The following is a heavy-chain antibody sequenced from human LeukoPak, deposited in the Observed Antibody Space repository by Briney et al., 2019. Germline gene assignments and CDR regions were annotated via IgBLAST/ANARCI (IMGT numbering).Heavy chain of an antibody. CDR3: ARDRGSYYYDSSGYYYFDY. V-gene: IGHV1-69*05. CDR2: IIPIFGTA. CDR1: GGTFSSYA. Sequence: SVKVSCKASGGTFSSYAISWVRQAPGQGLEWVGGIIPIFGTANYAQKFQGRVTITTDESTSTAYMELSSLRSEDTAVYYCARDRGSYYYDSSGYYYFDYWGQGTLVTVSS. D-gene: IGHD3-22*01. J-gene: IGHJ4*02.